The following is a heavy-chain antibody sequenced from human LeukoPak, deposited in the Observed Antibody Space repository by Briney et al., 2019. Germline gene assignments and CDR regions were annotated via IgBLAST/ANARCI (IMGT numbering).Heavy chain of an antibody. Sequence: GGSLRLSCAASGFTFNSYSMNWVRQAPGKGLEWVSSISSSSSYIYYADSVKGRFTISRDNAKNSLYLQMSSLRAEDTAVYYCARARGGGFVDYWGQGTLVTVSS. J-gene: IGHJ4*02. V-gene: IGHV3-21*01. CDR2: ISSSSSYI. CDR1: GFTFNSYS. CDR3: ARARGGGFVDY. D-gene: IGHD3-16*01.